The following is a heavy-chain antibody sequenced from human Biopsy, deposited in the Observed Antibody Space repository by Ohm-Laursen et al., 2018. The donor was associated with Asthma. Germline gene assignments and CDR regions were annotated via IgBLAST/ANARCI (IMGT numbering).Heavy chain of an antibody. V-gene: IGHV1-8*01. CDR2: MNTNSGNT. CDR3: ERDEGIVCASPDDAPYYYYYGMDV. CDR1: GSTFINND. J-gene: IGHJ6*02. Sequence: SVKASCKASGSTFINNDINCARQAAGQGLEWMGWMNTNSGNTGYAQKFHGRVTMTRDTSINTVYMELSSLRSEDTAVYYSERDEGIVCASPDDAPYYYYYGMDVWGQGTTVTVSS. D-gene: IGHD1-26*01.